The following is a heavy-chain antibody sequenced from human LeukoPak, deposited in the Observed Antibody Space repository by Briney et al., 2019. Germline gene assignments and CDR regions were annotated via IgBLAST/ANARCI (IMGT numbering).Heavy chain of an antibody. D-gene: IGHD2-21*01. J-gene: IGHJ2*01. CDR2: IYYSGST. CDR1: GGSISSDTYY. Sequence: PSETLSLTCTVSGGSISSDTYYWGWIRQPPGKGLEWIGYIYYSGSTNYNPSLKSRVTISVDTSKNQFSLKLNSVTAADTAVYYCAKRIALQRIWYFDLWGRGTLVTVSS. CDR3: AKRIALQRIWYFDL. V-gene: IGHV4-61*01.